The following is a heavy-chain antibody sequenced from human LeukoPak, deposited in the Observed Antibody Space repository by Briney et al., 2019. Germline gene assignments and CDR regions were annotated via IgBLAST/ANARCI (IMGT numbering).Heavy chain of an antibody. Sequence: GASVKVSCKASGYTFTSYYMHWVRQAPGQGLERMGIINPSGGSTSYAQKFQGRVTITADESTSTAYMELSSLRSEDTAVYYCARYYYGSGSYYDYWGQGTLVTVSS. CDR1: GYTFTSYY. V-gene: IGHV1-46*01. CDR3: ARYYYGSGSYYDY. J-gene: IGHJ4*02. D-gene: IGHD3-10*01. CDR2: INPSGGST.